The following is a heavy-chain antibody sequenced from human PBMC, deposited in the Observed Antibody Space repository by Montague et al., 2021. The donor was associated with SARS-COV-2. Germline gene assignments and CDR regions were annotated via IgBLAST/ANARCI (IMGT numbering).Heavy chain of an antibody. V-gene: IGHV6-1*01. CDR1: GDSDGVVGAG. Sequence: CAISGDSDGVVGAGRSSDRHTSSLRSQFQLISHLRSKWSYDYAVSVRSRITISADTSKNQFSLQLNSVTPEDTAVYYCARGGYSSDWLWGRGTLVTVSS. CDR3: ARGGYSSDWL. CDR2: SHLRSKWSY. D-gene: IGHD5-12*01. J-gene: IGHJ4*02.